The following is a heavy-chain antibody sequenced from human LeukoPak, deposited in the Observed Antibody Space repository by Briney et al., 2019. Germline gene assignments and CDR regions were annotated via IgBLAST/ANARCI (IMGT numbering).Heavy chain of an antibody. CDR1: GFTFRSYG. V-gene: IGHV3-30*18. CDR2: ISDDGSNK. D-gene: IGHD5-18*01. J-gene: IGHJ4*02. Sequence: GRSLRLPCAASGFTFRSYGMHWVRQAPGRGLEWVSVISDDGSNKYYADSVKGRFTISRDSSKNTLSPQMNSLRVEDTAVYYCAKDNKRYSCDYWGQGTLVTVSS. CDR3: AKDNKRYSCDY.